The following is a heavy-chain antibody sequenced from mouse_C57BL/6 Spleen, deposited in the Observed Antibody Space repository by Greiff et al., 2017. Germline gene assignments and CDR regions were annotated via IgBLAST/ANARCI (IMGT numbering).Heavy chain of an antibody. CDR2: IYPRDGST. D-gene: IGHD1-1*01. CDR1: GYTFTSYD. Sequence: QVQLKESGPELVKPGASVKLSCKASGYTFTSYDINWVKQRPGQGLEWIGWIYPRDGSTKYNEKFKGKATLTVDTSSSTAYMELHSLTSEDSAVYFCARRYYGSSYLYAMDYWGQGTSVTVSS. V-gene: IGHV1-85*01. J-gene: IGHJ4*01. CDR3: ARRYYGSSYLYAMDY.